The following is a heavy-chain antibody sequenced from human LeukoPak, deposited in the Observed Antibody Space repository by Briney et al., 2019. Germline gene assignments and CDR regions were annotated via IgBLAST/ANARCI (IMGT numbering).Heavy chain of an antibody. V-gene: IGHV3-30*03. CDR1: GFTFSTYG. CDR2: ISYDGSNK. J-gene: IGHJ4*02. Sequence: PGGSLRLSCAASGFTFSTYGMHWVRQAPGKGLEWVAVISYDGSNKYYADSVKGRFTISRDNSKNTLYLQMNSLRAEDTAVYYCARETMVRGPKEYYFDYWGQGTLVTVSS. CDR3: ARETMVRGPKEYYFDY. D-gene: IGHD3-10*01.